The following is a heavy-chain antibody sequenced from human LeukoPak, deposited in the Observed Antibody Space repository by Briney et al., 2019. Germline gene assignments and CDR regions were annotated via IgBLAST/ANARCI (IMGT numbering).Heavy chain of an antibody. V-gene: IGHV1-69*13. J-gene: IGHJ4*02. Sequence: GVSVKVSCKASGGTFSSYAISWVRQAPGQGLEWMGGIIPILGTANYAQKFQGRVTITADESTSTAYMELSSLRSEDTAVYYCAGEYDSSGYYYRDYWGQGTLVTVSS. D-gene: IGHD3-22*01. CDR1: GGTFSSYA. CDR2: IIPILGTA. CDR3: AGEYDSSGYYYRDY.